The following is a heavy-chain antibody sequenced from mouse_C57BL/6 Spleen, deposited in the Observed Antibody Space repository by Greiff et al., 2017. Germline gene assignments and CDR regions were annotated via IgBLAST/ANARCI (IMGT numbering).Heavy chain of an antibody. CDR2: ISDGGSYT. D-gene: IGHD2-4*01. J-gene: IGHJ3*01. CDR1: GFTFSSYA. V-gene: IGHV5-4*01. CDR3: ARGAGLPFAY. Sequence: EVQLVESGGGLVKPGGSLKLSCAASGFTFSSYAMSWVRQTPEKRLEWVATISDGGSYTYYPDNVKGRFTISRDNAKNNLYLQMSHLKSEDTAMYYCARGAGLPFAYWGQGTLVTVSA.